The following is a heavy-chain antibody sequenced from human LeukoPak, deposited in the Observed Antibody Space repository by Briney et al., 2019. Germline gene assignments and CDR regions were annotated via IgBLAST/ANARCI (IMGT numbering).Heavy chain of an antibody. V-gene: IGHV3-48*02. D-gene: IGHD2-21*01. CDR3: AKDFRIGYSAHFDY. CDR1: GFTFSSYS. CDR2: ITASGTAM. Sequence: PGGSLRLSCAASGFTFSSYSMNWVRQAPGKGLEWVSHITASGTAMFYADSVKGRFTISRDNAKNSLYLQMNSLRDEDTAVYYCAKDFRIGYSAHFDYWGQGALVTVSS. J-gene: IGHJ4*02.